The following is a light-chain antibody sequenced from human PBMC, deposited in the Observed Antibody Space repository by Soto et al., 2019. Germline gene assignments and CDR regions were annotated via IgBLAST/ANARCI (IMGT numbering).Light chain of an antibody. CDR2: NSD. J-gene: IGLJ3*02. CDR1: SSNVGGNT. V-gene: IGLV1-44*01. CDR3: AVWDDSLSGLV. Sequence: QSVVTQPLSASGTPGQRVTISCSGRSSNVGGNTVSWYQQLPGAAPRLFIFNSDQRPPGVPDRFSASKSGTSASLAISGLQSEDEAEYFCAVWDDSLSGLVFGGGTKVTVL.